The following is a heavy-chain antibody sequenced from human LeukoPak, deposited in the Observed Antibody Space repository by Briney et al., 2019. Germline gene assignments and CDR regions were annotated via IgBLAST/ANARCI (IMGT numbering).Heavy chain of an antibody. Sequence: GGSLRLSCAASGFTFSSYSMNWVRQAPGKGLEWVSSISSSSSYIYYADSVKGRFTISRDNAKNSLYLQMNSLRAEDTAVYYCAREEIVATISYYYGMDVWGQGTTVTVSS. D-gene: IGHD5-12*01. V-gene: IGHV3-21*01. CDR2: ISSSSSYI. CDR1: GFTFSSYS. CDR3: AREEIVATISYYYGMDV. J-gene: IGHJ6*02.